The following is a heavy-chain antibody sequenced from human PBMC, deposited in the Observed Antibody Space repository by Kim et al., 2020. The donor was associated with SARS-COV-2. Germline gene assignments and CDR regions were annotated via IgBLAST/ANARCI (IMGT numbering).Heavy chain of an antibody. Sequence: NYNPSLKSRVTISVDTSKNQFSLKLSSVTAADTAVYYCARARGSSWGFDYWGQGTLVTVSS. V-gene: IGHV4-34*01. J-gene: IGHJ4*02. D-gene: IGHD6-13*01. CDR3: ARARGSSWGFDY.